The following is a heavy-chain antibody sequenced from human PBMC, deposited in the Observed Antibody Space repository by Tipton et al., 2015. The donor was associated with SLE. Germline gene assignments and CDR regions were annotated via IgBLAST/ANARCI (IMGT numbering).Heavy chain of an antibody. D-gene: IGHD3-16*01. CDR1: GGSISSGGHY. V-gene: IGHV4-31*02. Sequence: LRLSCTVSGGSISSGGHYWSWIRQHPGKGLEWIGYIYYSGSTFYNPSLNSRVTISVDTSKNHFSLKLTSVTAADTAVYYCARRDGGGYFDLWGRGSLVTVSS. CDR3: ARRDGGGYFDL. J-gene: IGHJ2*01. CDR2: IYYSGST.